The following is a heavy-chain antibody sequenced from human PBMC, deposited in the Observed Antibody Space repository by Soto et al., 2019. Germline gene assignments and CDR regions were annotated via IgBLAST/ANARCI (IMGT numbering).Heavy chain of an antibody. D-gene: IGHD6-19*01. CDR2: ITSDTNTI. J-gene: IGHJ4*02. CDR1: GFPFSIYS. Sequence: EVQLVESGGGLVQPGGSLRLTCVASGFPFSIYSMNWVRQAPGKGLEWSSYITSDTNTIKYADSVKGRFTISRDNAKNLVYLQMNSLTDEDTAVYFCTRSVEGHFDYWGQGTVVTVSS. V-gene: IGHV3-48*02. CDR3: TRSVEGHFDY.